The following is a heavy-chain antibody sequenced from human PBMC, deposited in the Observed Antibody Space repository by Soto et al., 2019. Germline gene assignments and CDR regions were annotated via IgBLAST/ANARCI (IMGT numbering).Heavy chain of an antibody. CDR2: ISSSSSYI. J-gene: IGHJ4*02. D-gene: IGHD3-10*01. V-gene: IGHV3-21*06. CDR3: ARDIGEMSAV. CDR1: GFTFSSST. Sequence: PXGSLRLSCTGSGFTFSSSTMTWVRQGPGKGLDWVSSISSSSSYIYFADSLKGRFTISRDNAKNSLYLQMNSLRAEDTAVYYCARDIGEMSAVWGQGTQVTVSS.